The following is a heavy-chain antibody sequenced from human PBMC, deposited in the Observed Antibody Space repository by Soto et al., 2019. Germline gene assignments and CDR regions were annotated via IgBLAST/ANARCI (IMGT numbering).Heavy chain of an antibody. Sequence: QVQLVESGGGVVQPGRSLRLSCAAAGFMFSSYGMHWVRQAPGKGLEWVAVIWYDGSNKYYVDSVKGRFTISRDNSNNTLYLQMNSLRADDSAVYYCAKGGLLTGVAYFDYWGRGTLVTVSS. CDR3: AKGGLLTGVAYFDY. V-gene: IGHV3-33*06. CDR2: IWYDGSNK. J-gene: IGHJ4*02. D-gene: IGHD7-27*01. CDR1: GFMFSSYG.